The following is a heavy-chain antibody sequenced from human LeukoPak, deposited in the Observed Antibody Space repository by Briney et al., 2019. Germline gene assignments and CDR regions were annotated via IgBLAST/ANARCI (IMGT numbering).Heavy chain of an antibody. CDR3: SRYLRFGGVDY. D-gene: IGHD3-16*01. CDR1: GFFFSSYW. V-gene: IGHV3-7*01. J-gene: IGHJ4*02. Sequence: GGSLRLSCAASGFFFSSYWMSWVRQAPGKGLEWVANIKQDGSEKYYVDSVKGRFTISRDNAKKSLYLQMKSLRVEDTAFYYCSRYLRFGGVDYWGRGTLLSVSS. CDR2: IKQDGSEK.